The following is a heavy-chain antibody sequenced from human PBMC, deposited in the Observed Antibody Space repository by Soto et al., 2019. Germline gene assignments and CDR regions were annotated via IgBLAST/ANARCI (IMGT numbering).Heavy chain of an antibody. CDR1: GYTFTSFD. CDR3: ARVEAEAGLYNYHGLDV. D-gene: IGHD6-19*01. J-gene: IGHJ6*02. Sequence: ASVKVSCKASGYTFTSFDINWVRQATGQGLEWMGWMYTNSGSTGYAQKFQGRVTMTRNTSISTAYMELSSLRSEDTAIYYCARVEAEAGLYNYHGLDVWGQGTAVTVSS. V-gene: IGHV1-8*01. CDR2: MYTNSGST.